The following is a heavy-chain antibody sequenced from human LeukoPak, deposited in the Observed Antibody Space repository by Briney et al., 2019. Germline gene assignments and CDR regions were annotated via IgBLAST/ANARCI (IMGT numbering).Heavy chain of an antibody. D-gene: IGHD3-10*01. V-gene: IGHV3-21*01. CDR2: ISNDSSNI. Sequence: GGSLRLSCAASGFTFSSYGMNWVRQAPGKGLEWVAAISNDSSNIYYADSVKGRFTISRDNAKNTLYLQMNSLRAEDTAVYYCARGSVMVRGVIPLEGSWGQGTLVTVSS. CDR3: ARGSVMVRGVIPLEGS. CDR1: GFTFSSYG. J-gene: IGHJ4*02.